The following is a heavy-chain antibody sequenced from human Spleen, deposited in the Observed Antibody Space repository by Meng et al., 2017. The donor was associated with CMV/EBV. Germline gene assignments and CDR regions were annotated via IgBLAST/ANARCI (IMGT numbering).Heavy chain of an antibody. CDR1: GGTFGICA. CDR2: IIPIFGTS. CDR3: ATPIVATMEGLDY. Sequence: CKASGGTFGICAINWVRQAPGQGLEWMGGIIPIFGTSNYAQKFQGRVTITTDESTNTAYMELSSLRSEDTAAYYCATPIVATMEGLDYWGQGTLVTVSS. J-gene: IGHJ4*02. V-gene: IGHV1-69*05. D-gene: IGHD5-12*01.